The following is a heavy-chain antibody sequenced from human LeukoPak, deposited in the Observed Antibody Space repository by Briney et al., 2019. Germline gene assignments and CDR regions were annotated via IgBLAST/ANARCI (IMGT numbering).Heavy chain of an antibody. J-gene: IGHJ4*02. D-gene: IGHD3-10*01. CDR2: IYYSGST. V-gene: IGHV4-39*07. CDR3: ARDSQLGSPQDY. Sequence: PSETLSLTCTVSGGSISSSSYYWGWIRQPPGKGLEWIGSIYYSGSTYYNPSLRSRVTISVDTSKNQFSLKLSSVTAADTAVYYCARDSQLGSPQDYWGQGTLVTVSS. CDR1: GGSISSSSYY.